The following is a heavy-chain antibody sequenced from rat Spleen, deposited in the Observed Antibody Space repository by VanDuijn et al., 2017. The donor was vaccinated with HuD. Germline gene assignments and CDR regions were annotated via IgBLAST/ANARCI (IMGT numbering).Heavy chain of an antibody. D-gene: IGHD1-6*01. V-gene: IGHV5-46*01. Sequence: EVQLVESGGGLVQPGRSLKLSCAASGFTFTSFPVAWVRQAPTKGLEWVATISASGGSTYFRDSVKGRFTFSRDNAKSTQYLQMDSLRSEDTATYYCTRDRILRSTGFDYWGQGVMVTVSS. CDR3: TRDRILRSTGFDY. J-gene: IGHJ2*01. CDR2: ISASGGST. CDR1: GFTFTSFP.